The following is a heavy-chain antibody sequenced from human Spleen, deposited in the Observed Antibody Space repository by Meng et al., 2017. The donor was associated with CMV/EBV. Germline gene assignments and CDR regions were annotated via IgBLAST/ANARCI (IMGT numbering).Heavy chain of an antibody. D-gene: IGHD1-26*01. V-gene: IGHV1-2*02. J-gene: IGHJ1*01. CDR1: GYTFTAYR. CDR3: ARDYMGSYEY. CDR2: LDTNTGGT. Sequence: ASVQVFCKASGYTFTAYRIDWVRQAPGKGLEWMGCLDTNTGGTHYTQNFRGRVIMSADTSISTAYKERSALTSDDTALYYCARDYMGSYEYWGQGALVTVSS.